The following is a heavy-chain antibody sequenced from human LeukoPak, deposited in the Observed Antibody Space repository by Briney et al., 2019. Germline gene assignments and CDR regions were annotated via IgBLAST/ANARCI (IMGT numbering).Heavy chain of an antibody. V-gene: IGHV3-11*05. CDR2: ISSSSSYT. J-gene: IGHJ5*02. D-gene: IGHD6-13*01. CDR3: ARALRIAAAGSCWFDP. CDR1: GFTFSDYY. Sequence: GGSLRLSCAASGFTFSDYYMSWIRQAPGKGLEWVSYISSSSSYTNYADSVKGRFTISRDNAKNSLYLQMNSLRAEDTAVYYCARALRIAAAGSCWFDPWGQGTLVTVSS.